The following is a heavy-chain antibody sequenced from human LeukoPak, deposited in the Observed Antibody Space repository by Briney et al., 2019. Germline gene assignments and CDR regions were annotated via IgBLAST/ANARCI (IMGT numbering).Heavy chain of an antibody. J-gene: IGHJ4*02. D-gene: IGHD2-2*01. Sequence: SETLSLTCTVSRGSISTSTYYWAWIRQPPGKGLEWIGMIYHSGTSYYNPSLKGRVSISVGTSKNQFSLKVSSVTAADTAVYYCARQVCSSISCYVDYWGQRTLVTVSS. V-gene: IGHV4-39*01. CDR3: ARQVCSSISCYVDY. CDR1: RGSISTSTYY. CDR2: IYHSGTS.